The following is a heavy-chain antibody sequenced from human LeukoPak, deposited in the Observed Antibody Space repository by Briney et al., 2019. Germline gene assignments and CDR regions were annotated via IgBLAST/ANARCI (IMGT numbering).Heavy chain of an antibody. CDR3: ARPSIRGVINY. CDR1: GDSISSSTYY. CDR2: INNGGNT. D-gene: IGHD3-10*01. Sequence: SETLSLTCTVSGDSISSSTYYWGWIRQPPGKGLEWIGSINNGGNTYYNPSLKSRVTLSVDTSKNQFSLKLSSVTAADTAVYYCARPSIRGVINYWGQGTLVTVSS. J-gene: IGHJ4*02. V-gene: IGHV4-39*01.